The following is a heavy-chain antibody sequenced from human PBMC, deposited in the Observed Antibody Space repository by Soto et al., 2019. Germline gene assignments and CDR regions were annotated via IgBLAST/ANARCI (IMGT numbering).Heavy chain of an antibody. V-gene: IGHV4-4*02. CDR2: IYHSGST. Sequence: PSETLSLTCAVSGGSISSSNWWSWVRQPPGKGLEWIGEIYHSGSTNYDPSLKSRVTISVDKSKNQFSLKLSSVTAADTAVYYCARDPHIVVVPAAIGVDYYYYYGMDVWGQGTTVTVS. D-gene: IGHD2-2*02. CDR3: ARDPHIVVVPAAIGVDYYYYYGMDV. CDR1: GGSISSSNW. J-gene: IGHJ6*02.